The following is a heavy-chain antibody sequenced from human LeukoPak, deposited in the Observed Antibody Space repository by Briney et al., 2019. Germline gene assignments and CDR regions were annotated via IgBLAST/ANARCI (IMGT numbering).Heavy chain of an antibody. D-gene: IGHD3-3*01. V-gene: IGHV4-59*01. CDR3: ARAILSGYPDS. Sequence: SETLSLTCSVSGGSISTYYWTWIRQPPGKGLEWIGYIYYSGSTNYNPSLKSRVTISLDTSKNQFSLKLSSVTAVDTAVYYCARAILSGYPDSWGQGTLVIVFS. CDR1: GGSISTYY. CDR2: IYYSGST. J-gene: IGHJ4*02.